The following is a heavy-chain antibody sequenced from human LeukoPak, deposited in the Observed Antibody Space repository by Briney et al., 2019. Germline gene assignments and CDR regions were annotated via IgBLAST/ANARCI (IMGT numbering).Heavy chain of an antibody. D-gene: IGHD3-10*01. J-gene: IGHJ5*02. CDR2: ISYDGSNK. CDR3: ARAYYGSGSYYPAWFDP. V-gene: IGHV3-30-3*01. CDR1: GFTFSSYA. Sequence: GGSLRLSCPASGFTFSSYAMHWVRQAPGKGLEWVAVISYDGSNKYYADSVKGRFTISRDNSKNTPYLQMNSLRAEDTAVYYCARAYYGSGSYYPAWFDPWGQGTLVTVSS.